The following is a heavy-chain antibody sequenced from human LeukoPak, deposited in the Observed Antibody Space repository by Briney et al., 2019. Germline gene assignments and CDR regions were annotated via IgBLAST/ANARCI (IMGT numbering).Heavy chain of an antibody. CDR2: IYHSGST. CDR3: ARNTTVTDWYFDL. V-gene: IGHV4-39*01. CDR1: GGAISSSSHY. Sequence: SETLCLTCTVSGGAISSSSHYWGWIRQPPGKGLEWIGSIYHSGSTVYNPSLKSRVAISVDTSRNQVSLKLNSVTASDTAVYYCARNTTVTDWYFDLWGRGTLVTVSS. D-gene: IGHD1-1*01. J-gene: IGHJ2*01.